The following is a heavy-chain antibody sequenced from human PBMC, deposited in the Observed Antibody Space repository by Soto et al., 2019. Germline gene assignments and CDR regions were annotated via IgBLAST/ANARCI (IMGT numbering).Heavy chain of an antibody. CDR3: ARDLSRYQIYYYYGMDV. CDR2: ISYDGSNK. Sequence: GGSLRLSCAASGFTFSSYAMHWVRQAPGKGLEWVAVISYDGSNKYYADSVKGRFTISRYNSKNTLYLQMNSLRAEDTAVYYCARDLSRYQIYYYYGMDVWGQGTTVTVSS. J-gene: IGHJ6*02. CDR1: GFTFSSYA. D-gene: IGHD1-20*01. V-gene: IGHV3-30-3*01.